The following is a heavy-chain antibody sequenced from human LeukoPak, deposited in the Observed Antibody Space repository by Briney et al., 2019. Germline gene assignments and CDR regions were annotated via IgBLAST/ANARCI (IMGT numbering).Heavy chain of an antibody. D-gene: IGHD6-13*01. CDR3: ARTPLHSFIAAAAEAWFDP. V-gene: IGHV7-4-1*02. CDR2: INTNTGNP. J-gene: IGHJ5*02. CDR1: GYTFTSYA. Sequence: ASVKVSCKASGYTFTSYAMNWVRQAPGQGLEWMGWINTNTGNPTYAQGFTGRFVFSLDTSVSTAYLQISSLKAEDTAVYYCARTPLHSFIAAAAEAWFDPWGQGTLVTVSS.